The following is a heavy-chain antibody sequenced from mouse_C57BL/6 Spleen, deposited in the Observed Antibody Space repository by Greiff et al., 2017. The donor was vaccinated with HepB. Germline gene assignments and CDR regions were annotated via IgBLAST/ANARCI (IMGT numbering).Heavy chain of an antibody. V-gene: IGHV1-15*01. J-gene: IGHJ3*01. CDR3: TRELLLAY. Sequence: VQLQQSGAELVRPGASVTLSCKASGYTFTDYEMHWVKQTPVHGLEWIGAIDPETGGTAYNQKFKGKAIPTADKSSSTAYMELRSLTSEDSAVYYCTRELLLAYWGQGTLVTVSA. D-gene: IGHD2-12*01. CDR2: IDPETGGT. CDR1: GYTFTDYE.